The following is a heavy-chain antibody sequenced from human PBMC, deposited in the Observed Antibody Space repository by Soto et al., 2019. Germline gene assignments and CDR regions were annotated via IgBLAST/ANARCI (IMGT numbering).Heavy chain of an antibody. D-gene: IGHD3-22*01. CDR3: AKPYYFDSSGYSYNY. Sequence: QLQLVESGGGVVQPGRSLRLSCAASGFTFSNFGMHWVRQAPGKGLEWVAVISHDSNCENYADSVKGRFTISRDNPKKTLYLQLNSLRAEDTAVYYCAKPYYFDSSGYSYNYWGQGTLVTVSS. CDR2: ISHDSNCE. V-gene: IGHV3-30*18. CDR1: GFTFSNFG. J-gene: IGHJ4*02.